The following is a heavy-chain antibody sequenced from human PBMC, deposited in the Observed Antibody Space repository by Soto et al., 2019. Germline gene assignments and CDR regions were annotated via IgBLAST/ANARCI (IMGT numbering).Heavy chain of an antibody. CDR1: GASISSSSYY. D-gene: IGHD6-19*01. CDR2: IYYSGST. J-gene: IGHJ4*02. Sequence: QLQLQESGPGLVKPSETLSLTCTVSGASISSSSYYWGWIRQPPGKGLEWIGSIYYSGSTFYNPSLKXXVXIXXDTSKNQFSLKLSSVTAADTAVYYCARGNASGWYGWGQGTLVTVSS. CDR3: ARGNASGWYG. V-gene: IGHV4-39*01.